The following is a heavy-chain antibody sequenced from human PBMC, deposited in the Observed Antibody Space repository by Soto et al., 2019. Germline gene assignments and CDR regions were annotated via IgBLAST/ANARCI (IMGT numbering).Heavy chain of an antibody. CDR1: GYTFSGYF. J-gene: IGHJ4*02. V-gene: IGHV1-2*02. D-gene: IGHD6-13*01. Sequence: QVQLVQSGADVKKPGASVKVSCKTSGYTFSGYFMHWLRQAPGQGLEWMGWMNPNSGGTDYAQNFQGRVSMTWDTSISTAYMELSRLRSDDTAIYYCARGYYSSSWRVVDYWGQGNLVTVSS. CDR3: ARGYYSSSWRVVDY. CDR2: MNPNSGGT.